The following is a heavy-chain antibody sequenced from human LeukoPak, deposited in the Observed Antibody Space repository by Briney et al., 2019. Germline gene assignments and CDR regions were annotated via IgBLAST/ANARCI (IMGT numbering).Heavy chain of an antibody. Sequence: PGGSLRLSCAASGFTFSSYAMSWVRQAPGKGLEWVSAISGSGGSTYYADSVKGRFTISRDNSKNTLYLQMNSLRAEDTAVYYCVKVPSNSEMWFGELLADYWGQGALVTVSS. V-gene: IGHV3-23*01. CDR2: ISGSGGST. D-gene: IGHD3-10*01. CDR3: VKVPSNSEMWFGELLADY. CDR1: GFTFSSYA. J-gene: IGHJ4*02.